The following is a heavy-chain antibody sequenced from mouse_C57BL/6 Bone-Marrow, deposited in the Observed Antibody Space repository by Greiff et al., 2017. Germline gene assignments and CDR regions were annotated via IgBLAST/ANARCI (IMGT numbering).Heavy chain of an antibody. D-gene: IGHD1-3*01. J-gene: IGHJ2*01. Sequence: EVKLLESGGDLVKPGGSLKLSCAASGFTFSSYGMSWVRQTPDKRLEWVATISSGGSYTYYPDSVKGRFTISRDNAKNTLYLQMSSLKSEDTAMYYCARPGSSFDYWGQGTTLTVSS. CDR3: ARPGSSFDY. CDR1: GFTFSSYG. V-gene: IGHV5-6*01. CDR2: ISSGGSYT.